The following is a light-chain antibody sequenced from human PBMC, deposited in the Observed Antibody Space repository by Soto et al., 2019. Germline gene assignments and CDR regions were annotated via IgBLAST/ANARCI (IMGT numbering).Light chain of an antibody. Sequence: QSALTQPASVSGSPGQSITLSCTGTSSDVGSYNLVSWYPQHPGKAPKLMIYEGSKRPSGVSNRFSGSKSGNTASLTISGLQAEDEADYSCCSYAGRSSYVFGTGTKLTVL. CDR2: EGS. J-gene: IGLJ1*01. V-gene: IGLV2-23*01. CDR3: CSYAGRSSYV. CDR1: SSDVGSYNL.